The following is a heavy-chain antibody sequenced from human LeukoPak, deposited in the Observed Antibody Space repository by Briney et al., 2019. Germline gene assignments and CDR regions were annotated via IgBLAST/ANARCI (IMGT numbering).Heavy chain of an antibody. CDR3: ARATDEVDTTHLGY. CDR1: GGSISSYY. J-gene: IGHJ4*02. Sequence: SETLSLTCTVSGGSISSYYWSWIRQPPGKGLEWIGEINHSGSTNYNPSLKSRVTISVDTSKNQFSLKLSSVTAADTAVYYCARATDEVDTTHLGYWGQGTLVTVSS. V-gene: IGHV4-34*01. D-gene: IGHD5-18*01. CDR2: INHSGST.